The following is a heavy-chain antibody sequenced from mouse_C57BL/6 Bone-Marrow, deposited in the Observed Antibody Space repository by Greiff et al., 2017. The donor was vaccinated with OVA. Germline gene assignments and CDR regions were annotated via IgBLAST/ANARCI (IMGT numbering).Heavy chain of an antibody. CDR2: IYPGSGNT. J-gene: IGHJ2*01. V-gene: IGHV1-66*01. CDR1: GYSFTSYY. D-gene: IGHD2-4*01. Sequence: QVQLKQSGPELVKPGASVKISCKASGYSFTSYYIHWVKQRPGQGLEWIGWIYPGSGNTKYNEKFKGKATLTADTSSSTAYMQLSSLTSEDSAVYYCARDYDYDRGDYWGQGTTLTVSS. CDR3: ARDYDYDRGDY.